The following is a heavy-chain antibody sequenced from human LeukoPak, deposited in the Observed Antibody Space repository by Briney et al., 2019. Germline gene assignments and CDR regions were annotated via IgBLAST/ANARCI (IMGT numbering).Heavy chain of an antibody. CDR3: ARHSSSSYYYYYYGMDV. V-gene: IGHV5-51*01. CDR1: GHSFTSYW. Sequence: GESLKISCKGSGHSFTSYWIGWVRQMPGKGLEWMGIIYPGDSDTRYSPSFQGQVTISADKSISTAYLQWSSLKASDTAMYYCARHSSSSYYYYYYGMDVWGQGTTVTVSS. J-gene: IGHJ6*02. CDR2: IYPGDSDT. D-gene: IGHD6-6*01.